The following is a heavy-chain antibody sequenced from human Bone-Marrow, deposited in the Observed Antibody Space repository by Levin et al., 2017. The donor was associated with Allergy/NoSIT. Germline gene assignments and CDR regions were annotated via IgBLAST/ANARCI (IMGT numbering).Heavy chain of an antibody. V-gene: IGHV3-21*01. Sequence: KRGESLKISCTVSGFTFTSSTMTWVRQVPGKGLEWVSSISSSSTYIYYADSMKGRFTISRDNAKNSVYLQMNSLRVEDTAVYYCATRSPYSEGSGYVVYWGQGTLVTVSS. CDR2: ISSSSTYI. J-gene: IGHJ4*02. CDR3: ATRSPYSEGSGYVVY. D-gene: IGHD3-22*01. CDR1: GFTFTSST.